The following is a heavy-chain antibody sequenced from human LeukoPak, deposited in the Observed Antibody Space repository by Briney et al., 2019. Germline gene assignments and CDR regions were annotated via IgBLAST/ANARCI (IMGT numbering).Heavy chain of an antibody. CDR3: ASLAAPRYGSGSYYTTPYWYFDL. CDR2: IYYSGST. Sequence: PSETLSLTCTVSGYSISSGYYWSWIRQPPGKGLEWIGYIYYSGSTNYNPSLKSRVTISVDTSKNQFSLKLSSVTAADTAVYYCASLAAPRYGSGSYYTTPYWYFDLWGRGTLVTVSS. CDR1: GYSISSGYY. D-gene: IGHD3-10*01. J-gene: IGHJ2*01. V-gene: IGHV4-61*01.